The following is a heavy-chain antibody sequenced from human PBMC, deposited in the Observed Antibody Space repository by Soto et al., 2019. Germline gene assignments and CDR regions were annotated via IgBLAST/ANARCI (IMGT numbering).Heavy chain of an antibody. D-gene: IGHD3-16*01. V-gene: IGHV3-66*01. CDR1: GFTVSTKY. CDR2: IYSGGST. CDR3: ARDPWAADY. J-gene: IGHJ4*02. Sequence: VGSLRLSCAASGFTVSTKYMSWVRQAPGKGLEWVSVIYSGGSTFYADSVRGRFTISRDNSKNTVNLQMNSLRAEDTAVYYCARDPWAADYWGQGTLVNVSS.